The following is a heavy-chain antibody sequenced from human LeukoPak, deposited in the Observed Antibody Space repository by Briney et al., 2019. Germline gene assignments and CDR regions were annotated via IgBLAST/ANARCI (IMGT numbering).Heavy chain of an antibody. D-gene: IGHD1-26*01. CDR2: IKQDGSEK. J-gene: IGHJ4*02. CDR1: GFTFSSYT. CDR3: ASGGIYYGAAFDF. V-gene: IGHV3-7*03. Sequence: GGSLRLSCAASGFTFSSYTMNWVRQAPGKGLEWVANIKQDGSEKYYVDSVKGRFTISRDNAANSLYLQMNSLRAEDTALYYCASGGIYYGAAFDFWGQGSLVTVSA.